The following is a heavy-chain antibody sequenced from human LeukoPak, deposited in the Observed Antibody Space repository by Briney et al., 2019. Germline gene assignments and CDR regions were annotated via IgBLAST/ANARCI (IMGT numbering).Heavy chain of an antibody. D-gene: IGHD1-26*01. Sequence: PGGSLRLSCAASGFTFSDYYMSWIRQAPGKGLGWVSYIGGSGSFTNYADSVKGRFTISRDNTKNSLFLQMNSLRAEDTAVYYCAREEVGDAFDIWGQGTMVTVSS. V-gene: IGHV3-11*06. CDR1: GFTFSDYY. CDR3: AREEVGDAFDI. J-gene: IGHJ3*02. CDR2: IGGSGSFT.